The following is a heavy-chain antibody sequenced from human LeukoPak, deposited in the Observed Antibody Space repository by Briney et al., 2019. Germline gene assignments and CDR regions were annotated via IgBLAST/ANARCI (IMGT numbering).Heavy chain of an antibody. V-gene: IGHV1-18*01. D-gene: IGHD6-19*01. J-gene: IGHJ4*02. CDR3: ARVVRSEQWLVRGTFDY. CDR2: ISAYNGNT. CDR1: GYTFTSYG. Sequence: ASVKVSCKASGYTFTSYGISWVRQAPGQGLEWMGWISAYNGNTNYAQKLQGRVTMTTDTSTSTAYMELSRLRSDDTAVYYCARVVRSEQWLVRGTFDYWGQGTLVTVSS.